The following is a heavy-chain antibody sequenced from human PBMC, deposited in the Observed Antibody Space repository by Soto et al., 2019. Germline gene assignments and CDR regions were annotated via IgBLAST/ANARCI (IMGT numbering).Heavy chain of an antibody. CDR2: ISSSSSTI. Sequence: EVQLVESGGGLVQPGGSLRLSCAASGFTFSSYSMNWVRQAPGQGLEWVSYISSSSSTIYYADSVKGRFTISRDNAKNSMYLQMNSLGAEDTAVYYCAGNPEIRHYYDFWSGYHYWGQGTLVTVSS. CDR1: GFTFSSYS. V-gene: IGHV3-48*01. CDR3: AGNPEIRHYYDFWSGYHY. J-gene: IGHJ4*02. D-gene: IGHD3-3*01.